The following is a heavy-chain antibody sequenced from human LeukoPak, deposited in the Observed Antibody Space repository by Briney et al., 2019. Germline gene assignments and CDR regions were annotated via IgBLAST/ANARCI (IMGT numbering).Heavy chain of an antibody. Sequence: GSVKVSCKASGYTFTRYGISWVRQAPGQGLEWMGWISAYNGNTNYAQKLQGRVTMTTDTSTSTAYMELRSLRSDDTAVYYCARSGIAVAGTRSRRSDYWGQGTLVTVSS. V-gene: IGHV1-18*01. D-gene: IGHD6-19*01. CDR3: ARSGIAVAGTRSRRSDY. CDR1: GYTFTRYG. CDR2: ISAYNGNT. J-gene: IGHJ4*02.